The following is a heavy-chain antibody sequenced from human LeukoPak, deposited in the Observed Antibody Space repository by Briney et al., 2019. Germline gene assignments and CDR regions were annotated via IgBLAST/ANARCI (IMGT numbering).Heavy chain of an antibody. D-gene: IGHD3-22*01. V-gene: IGHV3-21*01. J-gene: IGHJ4*02. CDR3: ATVYDSSGYYYGY. Sequence: PGGSLRLSCAASGFTFSSYAMTWVRQAPGKGLEWVSAITTSGGYYADSVKGRFTISRDNAKNSLYLQMDSLRAEDTAVYYCATVYDSSGYYYGYWGQGTLVTVSS. CDR2: ITTSGG. CDR1: GFTFSSYA.